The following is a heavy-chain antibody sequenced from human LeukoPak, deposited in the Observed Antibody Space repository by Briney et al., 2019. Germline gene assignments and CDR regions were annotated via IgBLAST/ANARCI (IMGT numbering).Heavy chain of an antibody. CDR3: AXHKRLAXXXTFDY. CDR1: GGSISSYY. D-gene: IGHD6-19*01. J-gene: IGHJ4*02. V-gene: IGHV4-59*08. Sequence: SETLSLTCTVSGGSISSYYWSWIRQPPGKGLECIGYIYYSGSTMYNPSLKSRVTISVDTSTNQFSLKLSSVTAADTAVYFCAXHKRLAXXXTFDYWGQGTLLTVSS. CDR2: IYYSGST.